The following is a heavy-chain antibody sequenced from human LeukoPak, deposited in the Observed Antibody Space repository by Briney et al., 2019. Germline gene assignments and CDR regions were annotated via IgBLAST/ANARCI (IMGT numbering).Heavy chain of an antibody. CDR3: ARGRVDTASRLMDV. V-gene: IGHV1-3*01. CDR1: GYTFISYA. D-gene: IGHD5-18*01. J-gene: IGHJ6*02. CDR2: INAGNGNT. Sequence: ASVKVSCKASGYTFISYAMHWVRQAPGQRLEWMGRINAGNGNTKYSQKFQGRVTITRDTSASTAYMELSSLRSEDTAVYYCARGRVDTASRLMDVWGQGTTVTVSS.